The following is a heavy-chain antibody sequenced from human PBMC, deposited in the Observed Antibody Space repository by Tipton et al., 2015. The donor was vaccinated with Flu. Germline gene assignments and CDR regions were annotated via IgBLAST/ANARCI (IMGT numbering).Heavy chain of an antibody. CDR1: GYTFTSYY. CDR2: INPSGGST. Sequence: QVQLVQSGAEVKKPGASVKVSCKASGYTFTSYYMHWVRQAPGQGLEWMGIINPSGGSTSYAQKFQGRVTMTRDTSTSTVYMELSSLRSEDTAVYYCARDGSYYDILTGQCYFDYWGQGTLVTVSS. J-gene: IGHJ4*02. CDR3: ARDGSYYDILTGQCYFDY. V-gene: IGHV1-46*01. D-gene: IGHD3-9*01.